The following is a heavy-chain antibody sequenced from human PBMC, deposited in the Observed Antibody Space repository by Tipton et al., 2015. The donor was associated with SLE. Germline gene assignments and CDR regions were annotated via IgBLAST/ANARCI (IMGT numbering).Heavy chain of an antibody. CDR3: ARDKMATTYFDY. CDR1: GYTFNSNY. V-gene: IGHV1-46*02. J-gene: IGHJ4*02. Sequence: QVQLVQSGPEVKKPGASVKVSCKASGYTFNSNYIHWVRQAPGQGLEWMGMINPSGGGTSYAQKFQGRVTMTRDTSTSTVYMEVSSLRSEDTAVYYCARDKMATTYFDYGGQGTLVTVAS. D-gene: IGHD5-24*01. CDR2: INPSGGGT.